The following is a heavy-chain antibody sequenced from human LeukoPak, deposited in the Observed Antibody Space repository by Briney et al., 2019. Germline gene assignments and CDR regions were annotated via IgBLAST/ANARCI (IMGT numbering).Heavy chain of an antibody. V-gene: IGHV4-38-2*02. Sequence: SETLSLTCTVSGYSISSGYYWGWIRQPPGKGLEWIGSIYHDGSTYYNPSLKSRVSISVDTSKNLFSLKLSSVTAADTAVYYCARGQDYWGQGTLVTVSS. CDR3: ARGQDY. CDR1: GYSISSGYY. J-gene: IGHJ4*02. CDR2: IYHDGST.